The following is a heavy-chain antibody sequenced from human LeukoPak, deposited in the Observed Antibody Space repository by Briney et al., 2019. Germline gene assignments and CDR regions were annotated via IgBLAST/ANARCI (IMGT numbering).Heavy chain of an antibody. D-gene: IGHD3-3*01. Sequence: GGSLRLSCAASGFTFSNAWMSWVRQAPGKGLEWVGCIKSKTDGGTTDYAAPVKGRFTISRDDSKNTLYLQMNSLKTEDTAVYYCTRGVFGVVNDAFDIWGQGTMVTVSS. CDR1: GFTFSNAW. CDR3: TRGVFGVVNDAFDI. J-gene: IGHJ3*02. V-gene: IGHV3-15*01. CDR2: IKSKTDGGTT.